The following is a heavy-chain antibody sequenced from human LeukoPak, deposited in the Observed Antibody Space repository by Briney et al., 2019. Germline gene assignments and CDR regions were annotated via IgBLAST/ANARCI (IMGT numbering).Heavy chain of an antibody. Sequence: ASVKVSCKASGYTFTSYDINWVRQATGQGLEWMGWMNPNSGNTGYAQKFQGRVTMTRNTSISTAYMELSSLRSEDTAVYYCARAPRHDYGGSLDYYYGMDVWGQGTTVTASS. CDR1: GYTFTSYD. J-gene: IGHJ6*02. V-gene: IGHV1-8*01. CDR2: MNPNSGNT. CDR3: ARAPRHDYGGSLDYYYGMDV. D-gene: IGHD4-23*01.